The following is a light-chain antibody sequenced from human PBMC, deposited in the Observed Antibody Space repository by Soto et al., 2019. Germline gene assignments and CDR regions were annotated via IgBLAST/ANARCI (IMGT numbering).Light chain of an antibody. V-gene: IGKV3-15*01. CDR2: GAS. CDR3: QRYGISRH. J-gene: IGKJ5*01. CDR1: QSVSSN. Sequence: IGMTQSPGTLSVAPGERATLSCRASQSVSSNLAWYQQKPGQAPRLLIYGASTRATGIPDRFSGSASGTDFTLTINSLEPDDFAVYYCQRYGISRHIGQGTRLEIK.